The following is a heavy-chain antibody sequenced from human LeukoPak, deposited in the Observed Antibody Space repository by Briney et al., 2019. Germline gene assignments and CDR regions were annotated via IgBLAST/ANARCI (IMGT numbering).Heavy chain of an antibody. V-gene: IGHV1-46*01. CDR1: GYTFTSYY. CDR3: ARERLVGWGDDACDI. Sequence: EASVKVSCKASGYTFTSYYIHWVRQAPGQGLEWMGLINPSGGSTNYAQKFQGRVTMTRDTSTSTVYLELSSLRFEDTAVYYCARERLVGWGDDACDIWGQGTMVTVSS. D-gene: IGHD3-9*01. CDR2: INPSGGST. J-gene: IGHJ3*02.